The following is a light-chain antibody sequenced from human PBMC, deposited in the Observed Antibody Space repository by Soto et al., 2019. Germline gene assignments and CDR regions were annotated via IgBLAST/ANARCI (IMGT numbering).Light chain of an antibody. V-gene: IGLV2-14*03. Sequence: QSVLTQPASVSGSPGQSITISCTGTRSDVGASNYVSWYQQHPDKAPKLMIHDVSNRPSGVSDRFSGSKSGYTASLTISGLQAEDEADYYCCSYKSSTHRYVFGTGTKVTVL. CDR2: DVS. CDR3: CSYKSSTHRYV. CDR1: RSDVGASNY. J-gene: IGLJ1*01.